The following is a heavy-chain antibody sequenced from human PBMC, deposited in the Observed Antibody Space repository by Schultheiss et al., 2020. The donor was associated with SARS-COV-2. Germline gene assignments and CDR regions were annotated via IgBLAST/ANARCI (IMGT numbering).Heavy chain of an antibody. V-gene: IGHV4-61*02. CDR1: GGSISSGSYY. D-gene: IGHD6-19*01. J-gene: IGHJ4*02. CDR3: ARDYSSGWTGYYFDY. CDR2: IYTSGST. Sequence: SETLSLTCTVSGGSISSGSYYWSWIRQPAGKGLEWIGRIYTSGSTNYNPSLKSRVTISVDTSKNQFSLKLSSVTAADTAVYFCARDYSSGWTGYYFDYWGQGTLVTVSS.